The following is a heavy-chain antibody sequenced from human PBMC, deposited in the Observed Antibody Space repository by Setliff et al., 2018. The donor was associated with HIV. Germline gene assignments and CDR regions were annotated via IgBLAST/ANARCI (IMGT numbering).Heavy chain of an antibody. V-gene: IGHV3-53*01. J-gene: IGHJ6*02. D-gene: IGHD6-13*01. CDR3: ATGGMAAAGPGGGHGLDV. CDR1: EFSVSGHY. Sequence: GSLRLSCAASEFSVSGHYMSWVRQAPGKGLEWVSVIYAGGTTYYADSVKGRFTISRDSSKNTLSLQMSSLRAEDTALYYCATGGMAAAGPGGGHGLDVWGQGTTVTVSS. CDR2: IYAGGTT.